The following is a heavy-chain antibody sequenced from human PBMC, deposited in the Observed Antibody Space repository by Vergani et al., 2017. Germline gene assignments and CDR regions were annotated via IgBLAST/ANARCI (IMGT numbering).Heavy chain of an antibody. V-gene: IGHV3-7*01. D-gene: IGHD3-9*01. CDR3: ARDNYDILTGYYISYYYYGMDV. CDR2: IKQDGSEK. CDR1: GFTFSSYW. Sequence: EVQLVESGGGLVQPGGSLRLSCAASGFTFSSYWMSWVRQAPGKGLEWVANIKQDGSEKYYVDSVKGRFTISRDNAKNSLYLQMNSLRAEDTAVYYCARDNYDILTGYYISYYYYGMDVWGQGP. J-gene: IGHJ6*02.